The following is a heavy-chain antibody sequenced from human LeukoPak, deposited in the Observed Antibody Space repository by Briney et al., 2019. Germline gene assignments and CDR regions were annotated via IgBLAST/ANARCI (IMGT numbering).Heavy chain of an antibody. Sequence: SETLSLTCTVSGGSISGNAWNWVRQPAGKGLVWIGRILTSGDTVYNSSLESRVTMSLDTSKNQFSLKLNSLTAADTAVYYCARRFNSGNDDVFDIWGQGTMVAVSS. J-gene: IGHJ3*02. CDR3: ARRFNSGNDDVFDI. CDR1: GGSISGNA. CDR2: ILTSGDT. V-gene: IGHV4-4*07. D-gene: IGHD1-1*01.